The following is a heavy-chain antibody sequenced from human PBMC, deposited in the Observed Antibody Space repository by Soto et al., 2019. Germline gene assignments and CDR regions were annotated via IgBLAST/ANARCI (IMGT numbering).Heavy chain of an antibody. CDR2: SYYSGST. CDR1: GGSISSRSYY. V-gene: IGHV4-39*01. D-gene: IGHD6-6*01. CDR3: AREGGSSRAFDI. J-gene: IGHJ3*02. Sequence: QLQLQESGPGLVKPSETLSLTCTVSGGSISSRSYYWGWIRQPPGKGLEWIGSSYYSGSTYYNPSLKIRVTISVDTSKNQFSLKLSSVTAADTAVYYCAREGGSSRAFDIWGQGTMVTVSS.